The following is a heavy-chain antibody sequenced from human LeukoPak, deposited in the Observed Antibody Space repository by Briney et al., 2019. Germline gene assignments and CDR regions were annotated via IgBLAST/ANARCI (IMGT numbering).Heavy chain of an antibody. CDR3: ARGLVYSGGWNPYY. CDR1: GGSFSGYY. D-gene: IGHD6-19*01. Sequence: SETLSLTCAVYGGSFSGYYWSWIRQPPGKGLEWIGEINHSGSTNYNPSLKSRVTISVDTSKNQFSLKLSSVTAADTAVYYCARGLVYSGGWNPYYWGQGTLVTVSS. V-gene: IGHV4-34*01. CDR2: INHSGST. J-gene: IGHJ4*02.